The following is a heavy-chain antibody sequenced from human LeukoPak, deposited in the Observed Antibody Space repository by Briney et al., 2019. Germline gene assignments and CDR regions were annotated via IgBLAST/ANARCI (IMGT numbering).Heavy chain of an antibody. Sequence: GGSLRLSCTVSGFTVSSSSMSWVRQAPGKGLEWVSSISSSSSYIYYADSVKGRFTISRDNAKNSLYLQMNSLRAEDTAVYYCARVSSYSDAFDIWGQGTMVTVSS. D-gene: IGHD2-21*01. CDR2: ISSSSSYI. CDR3: ARVSSYSDAFDI. J-gene: IGHJ3*02. V-gene: IGHV3-21*01. CDR1: GFTVSSSS.